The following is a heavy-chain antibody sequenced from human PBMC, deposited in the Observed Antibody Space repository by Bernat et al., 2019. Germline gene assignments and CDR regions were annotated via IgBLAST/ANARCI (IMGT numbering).Heavy chain of an antibody. CDR3: ARQRKGITLFQGPDNYYYMDV. D-gene: IGHD3-10*01. V-gene: IGHV3-33*05. CDR1: GFSFRTYG. CDR2: ISYDGSNE. J-gene: IGHJ6*03. Sequence: QVQLVESGGGVVLPGRSLRLSCAASGFSFRTYGMNWVRQAPGKGLEWVGLISYDGSNEDYAESVKGRFTIFRDNSEKILYLQMNNLRAEDTAVYFCARQRKGITLFQGPDNYYYMDVWGKGTTVTVSS.